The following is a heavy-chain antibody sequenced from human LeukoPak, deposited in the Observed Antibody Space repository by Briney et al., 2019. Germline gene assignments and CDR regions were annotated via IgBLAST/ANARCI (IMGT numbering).Heavy chain of an antibody. CDR3: ARGQGIDYRDWFDH. J-gene: IGHJ5*02. CDR1: GFTFSTYD. D-gene: IGHD4-11*01. Sequence: GRSLRLSCAASGFTFSTYDMNWVGQAPGKGLEWVAVISYDGSNKYYADSVKGRFTISRDNSKNTLYLQMNRLRAEDTAVYYCARGQGIDYRDWFDHWGQGTLVTVSS. CDR2: ISYDGSNK. V-gene: IGHV3-30*14.